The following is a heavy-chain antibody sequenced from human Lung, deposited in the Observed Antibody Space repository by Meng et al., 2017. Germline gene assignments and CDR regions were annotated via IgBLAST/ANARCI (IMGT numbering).Heavy chain of an antibody. CDR2: INHSGST. V-gene: IGHV4-34*01. J-gene: IGHJ4*02. CDR3: ARGPTTMAHDFDY. CDR1: GGSFSDYY. D-gene: IGHD4-11*01. Sequence: QVQLPQWGAGLLKASGPLSLTCVVSGGSFSDYYWSWIRQPPGKGLEWIGEINHSGSTNYNPSLESRATISVDTSQNNLSLKLSSVTAADSAVYYCARGPTTMAHDFDYWGQGTLVTVSS.